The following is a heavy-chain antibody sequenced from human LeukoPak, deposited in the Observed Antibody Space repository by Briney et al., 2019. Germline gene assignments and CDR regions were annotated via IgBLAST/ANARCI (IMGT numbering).Heavy chain of an antibody. V-gene: IGHV1-2*04. Sequence: ASVKVSCKASGYTFTGYYMHWVRQAPGQGLEWMGWINPNSGGTNYAQKFQGWVTMTRDTSISTAYMELSRLRSGDTAVYYCARALVPAANAHFDYWGQGTLVTVSS. CDR2: INPNSGGT. D-gene: IGHD2-2*01. CDR1: GYTFTGYY. CDR3: ARALVPAANAHFDY. J-gene: IGHJ4*02.